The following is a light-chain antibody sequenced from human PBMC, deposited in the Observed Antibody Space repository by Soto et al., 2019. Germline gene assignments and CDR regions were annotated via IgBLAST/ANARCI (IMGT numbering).Light chain of an antibody. CDR2: TTS. CDR3: QQANSFPIT. V-gene: IGKV1-12*01. J-gene: IGKJ5*01. Sequence: DIQMTQSPSFMSASVGDRVTVTCRASQGINRWLAWYQQKPGKAPKLLIYTTSTLASGVPSRFSGSGYGTDFTLTISSLQPEDFATYYCQQANSFPITFGQGTRLEIK. CDR1: QGINRW.